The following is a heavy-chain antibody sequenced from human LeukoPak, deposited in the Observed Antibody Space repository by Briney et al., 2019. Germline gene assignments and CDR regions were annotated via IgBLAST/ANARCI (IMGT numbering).Heavy chain of an antibody. V-gene: IGHV3-30*04. CDR2: ISYDGSNK. D-gene: IGHD2-15*01. CDR3: ASLVVVVAATGNDY. J-gene: IGHJ4*02. Sequence: GGSLRLSCAASGFTFSSYAMHWVRQAPGKGLEWVAVISYDGSNKYYADPVKGRFTISRDNSKNTLYLQMNSLRAEDTAVYYCASLVVVVAATGNDYWGQGTLVTVSS. CDR1: GFTFSSYA.